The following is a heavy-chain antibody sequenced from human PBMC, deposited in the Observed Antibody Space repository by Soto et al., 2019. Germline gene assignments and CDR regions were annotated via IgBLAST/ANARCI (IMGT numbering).Heavy chain of an antibody. CDR2: INAGNGNT. Sequence: QVQLVQSGAEVKKPGASVKVSCKASGYTFTSYAMHWVRQAPGQRLEWMGWINAGNGNTKYSQKLQGRVTMTTDTSTSTAYMELRSLRSDDTAVYYCARGGGRGYSGSIGYWGQGTLVTVSS. CDR3: ARGGGRGYSGSIGY. J-gene: IGHJ4*02. CDR1: GYTFTSYA. D-gene: IGHD5-12*01. V-gene: IGHV1-3*01.